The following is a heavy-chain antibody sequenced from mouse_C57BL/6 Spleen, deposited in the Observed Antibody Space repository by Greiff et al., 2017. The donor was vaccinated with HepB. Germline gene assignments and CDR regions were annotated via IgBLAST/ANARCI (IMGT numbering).Heavy chain of an antibody. CDR2: ISSGGSYT. D-gene: IGHD3-2*02. CDR1: GFTFSSYG. J-gene: IGHJ2*01. Sequence: EVMLVESGGDLVKPGGSLKLSCAASGFTFSSYGMSWVRQTPDKRLEWVATISSGGSYTYYPDSVKGRFTISRDNAKNTLYLQMSSLKSEDTAMYYCARDGDGSGYDYWGQGTTLTVSS. CDR3: ARDGDGSGYDY. V-gene: IGHV5-6*01.